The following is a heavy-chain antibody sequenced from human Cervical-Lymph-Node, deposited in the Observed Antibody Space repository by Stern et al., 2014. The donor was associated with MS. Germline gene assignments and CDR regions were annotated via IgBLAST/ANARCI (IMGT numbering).Heavy chain of an antibody. CDR3: ARVDDCSGGTCFSTSWFDP. V-gene: IGHV4-59*01. Sequence: QVQLQESGPGLVKPSETLSLTCTVSGGSFNNSYWSWIRQPPGKGLEWIGYIYQDGSTKYNPSLKSRVTISLHTSKKQFSLRLTSVTAADTAVYYCARVDDCSGGTCFSTSWFDPWGQGTLVTVSS. CDR1: GGSFNNSY. CDR2: IYQDGST. J-gene: IGHJ5*02. D-gene: IGHD2-15*01.